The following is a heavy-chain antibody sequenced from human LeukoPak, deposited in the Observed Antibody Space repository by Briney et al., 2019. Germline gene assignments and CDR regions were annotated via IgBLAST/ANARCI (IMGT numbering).Heavy chain of an antibody. CDR3: VKDWRNEAKSGGDCLEF. CDR1: GFPFSSYA. Sequence: PGGSLRLSCAASGFPFSSYAMSWVRQAPGKGLEWVSSFSVSTGNTYSANSMKGRFTVSRDNSKNTLYLQMNSLRAEDTAVYYCVKDWRNEAKSGGDCLEFWGQGTLVTVSS. V-gene: IGHV3-23*01. J-gene: IGHJ4*02. D-gene: IGHD2-21*02. CDR2: FSVSTGNT.